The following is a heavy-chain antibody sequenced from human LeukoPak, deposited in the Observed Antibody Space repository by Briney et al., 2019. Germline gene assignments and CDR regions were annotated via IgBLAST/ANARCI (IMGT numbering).Heavy chain of an antibody. D-gene: IGHD2-21*01. CDR3: ARDAGDCGGDCYLNWFDP. CDR2: IIPIFGTA. CDR1: GGTFSSYA. V-gene: IGHV1-69*13. J-gene: IGHJ5*02. Sequence: SVKVSCKASGGTFSSYAISWVRQAPGQGLEWMGGIIPIFGTANYAQKLQGRVTITADESTSTAYMELSSLRSEDTAVYYCARDAGDCGGDCYLNWFDPWGQGTLVTVSS.